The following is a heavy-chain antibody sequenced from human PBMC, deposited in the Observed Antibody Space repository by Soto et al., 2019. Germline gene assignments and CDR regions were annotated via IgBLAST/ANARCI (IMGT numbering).Heavy chain of an antibody. CDR1: GYTFTSYD. D-gene: IGHD1-1*01. V-gene: IGHV1-8*01. CDR3: ATAHTLERRPGAGY. J-gene: IGHJ4*02. Sequence: ASVKVSCKASGYTFTSYDINWVRQATGQGLEWMGWMNPNSGNTGYAQKFQGRVTMTRNTSISTAYMELSSLRSEDTAVYYCATAHTLERRPGAGYWGQGTLVTVSS. CDR2: MNPNSGNT.